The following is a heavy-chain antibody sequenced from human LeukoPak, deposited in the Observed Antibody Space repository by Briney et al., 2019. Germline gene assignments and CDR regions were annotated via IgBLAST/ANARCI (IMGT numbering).Heavy chain of an antibody. D-gene: IGHD3-22*01. CDR1: GDSVYSNSAA. CDR3: AREGNYYDSSGYVNWFDP. Sequence: SQTLSLTCAISGDSVYSNSAAWNWIRQSPSRGLEWLGRTYYRSKWYSDYAVSVKSRITINPDTSKNQFSLQLNSVTPEDTAVYYCAREGNYYDSSGYVNWFDPWGQGTLVTVSS. CDR2: TYYRSKWYS. J-gene: IGHJ5*02. V-gene: IGHV6-1*01.